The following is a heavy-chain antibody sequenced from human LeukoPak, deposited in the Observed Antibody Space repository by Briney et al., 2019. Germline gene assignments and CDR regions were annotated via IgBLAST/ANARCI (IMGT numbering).Heavy chain of an antibody. V-gene: IGHV1-18*01. CDR2: ISPDSGDT. J-gene: IGHJ4*02. CDR1: GYTFTDYG. Sequence: ASVKVSCKASGYTFTDYGISWVRQAPGQGLEWMGWISPDSGDTSFAQKFQGRVTMTTDTSTTTAYMELRSLRSGDTAVYFCAKDHPERYSYGTPFDYWGQGTLVTVSS. D-gene: IGHD5-18*01. CDR3: AKDHPERYSYGTPFDY.